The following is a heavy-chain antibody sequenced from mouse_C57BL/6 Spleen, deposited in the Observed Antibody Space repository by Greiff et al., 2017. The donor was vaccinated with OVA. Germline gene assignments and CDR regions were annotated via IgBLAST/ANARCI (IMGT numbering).Heavy chain of an antibody. V-gene: IGHV2-2*01. CDR2: IWSGGST. J-gene: IGHJ4*01. CDR1: GFSLTSYG. CDR3: ASHYYGSSYAMDY. D-gene: IGHD1-1*01. Sequence: QVQLKESGPGLVQPSQRLSITCTVSGFSLTSYGVHWVRQSPGKGLEWLGVIWSGGSTDYNAAFISRLSISKDNSKSQVFFKMNSLQADDTAIYYCASHYYGSSYAMDYWGQGTSVTVSS.